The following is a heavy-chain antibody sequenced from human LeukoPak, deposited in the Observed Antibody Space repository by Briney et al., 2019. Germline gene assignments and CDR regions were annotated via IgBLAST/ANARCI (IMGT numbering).Heavy chain of an antibody. D-gene: IGHD2-15*01. V-gene: IGHV3-11*05. J-gene: IGHJ5*02. CDR3: ARVSKAANPTSDSPWFDP. CDR1: GFTFSDYY. CDR2: ITSSGYYT. Sequence: GGSLRLSCAASGFTFSDYYMTWIRQAPGKGLEWVSYITSSGYYTNYGDSVKGRFTMSRDSAKKSLYLQMDSLRAEDTAVYYCARVSKAANPTSDSPWFDPWGQGTLVTVSS.